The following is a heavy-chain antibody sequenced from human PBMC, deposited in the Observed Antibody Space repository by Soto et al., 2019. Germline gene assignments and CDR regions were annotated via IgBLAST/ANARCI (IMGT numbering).Heavy chain of an antibody. CDR2: IIPIFGTA. V-gene: IGHV1-69*05. D-gene: IGHD1-26*01. Sequence: QVQLVQSGAEVKKPGSSVKVSCKASGGTFSSYAISWVRQAPGQGLEWMGGIIPIFGTANYAQKFQGRDTXPXDXXTSTAYRELSSLRSEDTAVYYVASCIVGALLGMDVWGQGTTVTVSS. CDR3: ASCIVGALLGMDV. J-gene: IGHJ6*02. CDR1: GGTFSSYA.